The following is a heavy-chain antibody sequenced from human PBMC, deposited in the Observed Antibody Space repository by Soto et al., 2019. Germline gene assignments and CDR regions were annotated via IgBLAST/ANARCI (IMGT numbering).Heavy chain of an antibody. CDR3: ARDIRGGQQLVLDY. J-gene: IGHJ4*02. Sequence: GGSLRLSCAASGFTFSSYSMNWVRQAPGKGLEWVSYISSSSTIYYADSVKGRFTISRDNAKNSLYLQMNSLRAEDTAVYYCARDIRGGQQLVLDYWGQGTLVTVSS. V-gene: IGHV3-48*04. CDR2: ISSSSTI. D-gene: IGHD6-13*01. CDR1: GFTFSSYS.